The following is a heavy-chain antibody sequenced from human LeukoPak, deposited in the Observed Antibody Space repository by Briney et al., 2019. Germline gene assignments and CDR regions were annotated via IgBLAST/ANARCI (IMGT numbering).Heavy chain of an antibody. CDR2: IIPILGIA. CDR1: GGTFSSYA. CDR3: ARSYGSGSPNWFDP. J-gene: IGHJ5*02. V-gene: IGHV1-69*04. D-gene: IGHD3-10*01. Sequence: SVKVSCKASGGTFSSYAISWVRQAPGQGLEWMGRIIPILGIANYAQKFQGRVTITADRSTSTAYMELSSLGSEDTAVYYCARSYGSGSPNWFDPWGQGTLVTVSS.